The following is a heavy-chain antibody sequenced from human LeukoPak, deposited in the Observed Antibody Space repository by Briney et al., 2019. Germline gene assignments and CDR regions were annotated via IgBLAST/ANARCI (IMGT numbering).Heavy chain of an antibody. CDR3: ARALWFGELQY. CDR1: GYTFTSYG. CDR2: ISAYNGNT. Sequence: ASVKVSCKASGYTFTSYGISWVRQAPGQGLEWMGWISAYNGNTNYAQKLQGRVTMTTDTSTSTAHMELRSLRSDDTAVYYCARALWFGELQYWGQGTLVTVSS. D-gene: IGHD3-10*01. V-gene: IGHV1-18*01. J-gene: IGHJ4*02.